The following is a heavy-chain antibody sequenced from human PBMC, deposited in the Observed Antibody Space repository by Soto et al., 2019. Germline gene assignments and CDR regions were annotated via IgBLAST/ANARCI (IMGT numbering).Heavy chain of an antibody. J-gene: IGHJ6*02. CDR3: AILGYCSSTSCYTGGYGMDV. CDR2: ISAYNGNT. V-gene: IGHV1-18*01. D-gene: IGHD2-2*02. CDR1: CYTFTSYC. Sequence: ASVNVSCNTSCYTFTSYCIIWVRQSPGQGLEWMGWISAYNGNTNYAQKLQGRVTMTTDTSTSTAYMELRSLRSDDTAVYYCAILGYCSSTSCYTGGYGMDVWGQGTTVTVS.